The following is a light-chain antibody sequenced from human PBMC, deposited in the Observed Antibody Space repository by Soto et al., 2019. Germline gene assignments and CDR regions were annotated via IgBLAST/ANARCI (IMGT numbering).Light chain of an antibody. CDR3: QQRSGWHT. V-gene: IGKV3-11*01. CDR2: DAS. Sequence: ETVLTQSPATLSLSPGERATLSCRASQSVSSYLAWYQQKPGQAPRLLIYDASNRATGTPARISGSGSGTDFTLTISSLEPEDFEVYYCQQRSGWHTVGQGTKLEIK. CDR1: QSVSSY. J-gene: IGKJ2*01.